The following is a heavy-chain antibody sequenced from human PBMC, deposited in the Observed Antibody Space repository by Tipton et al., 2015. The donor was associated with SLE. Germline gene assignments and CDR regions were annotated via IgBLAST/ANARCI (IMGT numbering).Heavy chain of an antibody. V-gene: IGHV4-31*03. CDR2: IYYSGST. CDR3: ARQEMATTFDY. Sequence: TLSLTCTVSGGSISSGGYYWSWIRQHPGKGLEWIGYIYYSGSTNYNPSLKSRVTISVDTSKNQFSLKLSSVTAADTAVYYCARQEMATTFDYWGQGTLVTVSS. CDR1: GGSISSGGYY. D-gene: IGHD5-24*01. J-gene: IGHJ4*02.